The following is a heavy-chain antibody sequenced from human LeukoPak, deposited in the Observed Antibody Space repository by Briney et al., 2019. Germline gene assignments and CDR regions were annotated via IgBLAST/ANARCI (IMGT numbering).Heavy chain of an antibody. V-gene: IGHV3-7*01. J-gene: IGHJ6*03. CDR1: GFTFRSYR. CDR2: IKEDGNEE. D-gene: IGHD2-2*01. CDR3: ARAGYCTSNSCYSPNFYYMDV. Sequence: GGSLRPSCAASGFTFRSYRMSWVRQAPGKGLEWVANIKEDGNEEYYVDSVRGRFIISRDNAKNSLFLQMYSLRADDTAVYYCARAGYCTSNSCYSPNFYYMDVWGKGTTVAVSS.